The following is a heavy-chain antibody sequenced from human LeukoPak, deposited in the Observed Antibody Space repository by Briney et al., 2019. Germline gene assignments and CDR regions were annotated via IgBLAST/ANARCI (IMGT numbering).Heavy chain of an antibody. Sequence: GGSLRLSCAASGFTFSRYWMHWVRQAPGKGLVWVSRINSDGSSTNYADSVKGRFTISRDNAKNTLYLQMNSLRVEDTAVYYCARAAYYDSSGQSLYYYYYYGMDVWGQGTTVTVSS. J-gene: IGHJ6*02. D-gene: IGHD3-22*01. CDR2: INSDGSST. CDR1: GFTFSRYW. V-gene: IGHV3-74*01. CDR3: ARAAYYDSSGQSLYYYYYYGMDV.